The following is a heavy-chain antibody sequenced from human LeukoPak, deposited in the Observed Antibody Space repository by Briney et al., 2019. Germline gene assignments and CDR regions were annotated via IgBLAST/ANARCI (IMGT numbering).Heavy chain of an antibody. CDR3: ARDTYYDSSGYYYVEHAFDI. J-gene: IGHJ3*02. D-gene: IGHD3-22*01. Sequence: SETLSLTCTVSGYSISSGYYWGCIRQPPGKWLEWIGSIYHSRSTSYNPSLKSRVTISADTSKNQFSLKLSSMNAGEAAVYYCARDTYYDSSGYYYVEHAFDIWGQGTMVTVSS. CDR1: GYSISSGYY. V-gene: IGHV4-38-2*02. CDR2: IYHSRST.